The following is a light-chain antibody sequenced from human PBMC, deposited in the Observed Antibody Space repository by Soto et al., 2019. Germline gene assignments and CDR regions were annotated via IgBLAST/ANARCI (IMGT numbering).Light chain of an antibody. V-gene: IGLV2-8*01. CDR1: SSDVGAYNY. Sequence: QSALTQPPSASGSPGQSVTISCTGTSSDVGAYNYVSWYQQYPGKAPQLMIDEVNKRPSGVPDRFSGSKSGKTASLTVSGLQPEDEAAYHCTSYAGSNIWVFGGGTKLTVL. CDR3: TSYAGSNIWV. J-gene: IGLJ3*02. CDR2: EVN.